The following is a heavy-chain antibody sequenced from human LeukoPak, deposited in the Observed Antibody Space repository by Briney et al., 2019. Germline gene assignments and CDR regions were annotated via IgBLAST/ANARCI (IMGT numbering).Heavy chain of an antibody. J-gene: IGHJ4*02. D-gene: IGHD3-3*01. CDR3: TRDFDFSSAI. CDR1: GFTFSSCW. V-gene: IGHV3-74*01. CDR2: ISPDGSTT. Sequence: GGSLRLSCAASGFTFSSCWMHWVRQAPAKGLVWVSRISPDGSTTGHADSVKGRFTTSRDNAKNTLFLQMNSLRAEDTAVYYCTRDFDFSSAIWGQGTLVTVSS.